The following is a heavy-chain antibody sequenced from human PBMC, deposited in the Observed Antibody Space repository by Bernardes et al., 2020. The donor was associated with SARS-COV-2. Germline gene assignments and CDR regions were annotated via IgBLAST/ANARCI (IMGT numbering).Heavy chain of an antibody. CDR2: IHPGDSDT. Sequence: GESLKISCKGYGYSFSSYWIGWVRQMPGKGLEWMGIIHPGDSDTRYSPSFQGQVTISSDKSISTAYLQWSSLKASDTAMYYCARHGHYDGDYFDSSGYYRPIHYWGQGTLVTVTS. J-gene: IGHJ4*02. CDR1: GYSFSSYW. D-gene: IGHD3-22*01. CDR3: ARHGHYDGDYFDSSGYYRPIHY. V-gene: IGHV5-51*01.